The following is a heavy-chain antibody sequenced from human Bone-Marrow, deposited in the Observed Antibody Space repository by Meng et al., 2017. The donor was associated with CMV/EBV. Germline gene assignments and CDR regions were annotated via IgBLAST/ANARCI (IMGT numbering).Heavy chain of an antibody. D-gene: IGHD4-23*01. J-gene: IGHJ4*02. CDR2: IQQDGSVK. CDR1: GFTFRFYW. V-gene: IGHV3-7*01. CDR3: ARDRSDYGGNS. Sequence: GESLKISCAASGFTFRFYWMSWVRQAPGKGLEWVANIQQDGSVKYYVDSVKGRFTISRDNAKNSLYLQMNSLRAEDTAVYYCARDRSDYGGNSWGQGTLVTVSS.